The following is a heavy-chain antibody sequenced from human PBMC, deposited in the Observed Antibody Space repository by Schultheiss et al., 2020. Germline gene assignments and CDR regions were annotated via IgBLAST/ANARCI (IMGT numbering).Heavy chain of an antibody. D-gene: IGHD6-19*01. V-gene: IGHV3-30-3*01. CDR1: GFTFRSNA. CDR3: ARDQWRLFDY. J-gene: IGHJ4*02. CDR2: ISYDGSNK. Sequence: GGSLRLSCAASGFTFRSNAMHWVRQAPGKGLECVAVISYDGSNKYYADSVKGRFTISRDNSKNTLYLQMNSLRAEDTAVYYCARDQWRLFDYWGRGTLVTVSS.